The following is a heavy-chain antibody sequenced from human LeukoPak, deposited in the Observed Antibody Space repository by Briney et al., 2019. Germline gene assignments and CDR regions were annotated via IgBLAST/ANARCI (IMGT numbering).Heavy chain of an antibody. CDR2: IYHSGST. Sequence: SETLSLTCAVSGGSISSSNWWSWVRQPPGKGLEWIGEIYHSGSTNHNPSLKSRVTISVDKSKNQFSLKLSSVTAADTAVYYCARGEGYYYYYMDVWGKGTTVTVSS. CDR3: ARGEGYYYYYMDV. J-gene: IGHJ6*03. CDR1: GGSISSSNW. V-gene: IGHV4-4*02.